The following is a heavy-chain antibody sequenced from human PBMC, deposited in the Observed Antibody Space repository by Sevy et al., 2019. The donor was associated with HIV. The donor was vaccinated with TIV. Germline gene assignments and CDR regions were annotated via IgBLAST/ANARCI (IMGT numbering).Heavy chain of an antibody. J-gene: IGHJ4*02. CDR1: AFTFSGNW. CDR2: IHPDGSDK. V-gene: IGHV3-7*01. D-gene: IGHD3-16*01. Sequence: GGSLRLSCAASAFTFSGNWMNWVRQAPGKGLEWVANIHPDGSDKHYVDSVEGRFTISRDNAKNLLFLQMNSLRVEDTAVYFCAHETFGRFESWGQGTLVTVSS. CDR3: AHETFGRFES.